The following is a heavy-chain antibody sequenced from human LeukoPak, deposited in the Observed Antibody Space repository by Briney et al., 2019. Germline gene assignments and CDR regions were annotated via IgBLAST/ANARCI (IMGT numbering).Heavy chain of an antibody. V-gene: IGHV4-59*01. CDR1: GVSISNYY. CDR3: ARDVAVSGFDY. D-gene: IGHD6-19*01. Sequence: SETLSLTCNVPGVSISNYYWSWIRQPPGKGLEWIGYISNSGNTVYNPSLKSRVIISVDTSRKQFSLKLTSVTAADTAVYYCARDVAVSGFDYWGQGTLVTVSS. J-gene: IGHJ4*02. CDR2: ISNSGNT.